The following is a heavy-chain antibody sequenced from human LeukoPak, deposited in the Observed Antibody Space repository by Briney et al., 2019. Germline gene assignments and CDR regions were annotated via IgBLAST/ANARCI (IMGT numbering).Heavy chain of an antibody. Sequence: SQTLSLTCAISGDSVSSSSVAWNWIRQSPLRGLEWLGRTYYRSKWYNDYAVSVKSRITINPDTSKNQFSLQLNSVTPEDTAVYFCARDRYSSIHHYFDYWGLGTLVTVSS. V-gene: IGHV6-1*01. D-gene: IGHD6-13*01. CDR3: ARDRYSSIHHYFDY. J-gene: IGHJ4*02. CDR1: GDSVSSSSVA. CDR2: TYYRSKWYN.